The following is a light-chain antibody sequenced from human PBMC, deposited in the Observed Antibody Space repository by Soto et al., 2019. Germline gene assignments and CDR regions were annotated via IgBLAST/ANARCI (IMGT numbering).Light chain of an antibody. CDR1: SSDVGAYDY. CDR3: CSYAGLHTHYA. CDR2: DVF. Sequence: QSALTQPRSVYGSPGQSVTISCTGTSSDVGAYDYVSWYQQQPGNSPKLMIYDVFKRPSGVPERFSGSKSGNTASLTISGLQADDEANYYCCSYAGLHTHYAFATGTKLTV. V-gene: IGLV2-11*01. J-gene: IGLJ1*01.